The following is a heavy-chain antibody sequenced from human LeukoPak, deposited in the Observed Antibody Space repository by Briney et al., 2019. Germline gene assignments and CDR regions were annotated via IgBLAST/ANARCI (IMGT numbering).Heavy chain of an antibody. J-gene: IGHJ6*02. V-gene: IGHV4-4*02. Sequence: NPSGTLSLTCAVSGGSIKSNNWWSWVRQPPGKGLEWIGEIYHSGSTNYNPSLESRVTVSVDKSKNQFSLDLSSVTAADTAVYYCARHLEQLPQYFYYGMDVWGQGTTVAVSS. CDR3: ARHLEQLPQYFYYGMDV. CDR1: GGSIKSNNW. D-gene: IGHD6-13*01. CDR2: IYHSGST.